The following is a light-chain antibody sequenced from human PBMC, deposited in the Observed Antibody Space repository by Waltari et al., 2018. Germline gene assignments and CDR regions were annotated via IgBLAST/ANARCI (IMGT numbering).Light chain of an antibody. Sequence: EIMLTQSPGPLPLSPGQRATLSCRASQSISKYLAWSQEKPGQAPRLLIYDASSRATGIPDRFSGSGSGTDCSLTNSRLEPEDCAVYYCQKYGSLPATFGQGAKVEIK. CDR3: QKYGSLPAT. CDR1: QSISKY. CDR2: DAS. J-gene: IGKJ1*01. V-gene: IGKV3-20*01.